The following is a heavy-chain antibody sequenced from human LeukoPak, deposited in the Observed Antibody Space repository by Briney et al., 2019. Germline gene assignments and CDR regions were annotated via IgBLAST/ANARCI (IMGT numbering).Heavy chain of an antibody. CDR3: AKDPEKISLNWFDP. Sequence: GGSLRLSCAASGFTFSNYARSWVRQARGKGLEWVSSISGSGAGTYYADSVKGRFTSSRDNSKNTLYLPMHPLSAEDTAIFYCAKDPEKISLNWFDPWGQGTLVTVSS. J-gene: IGHJ5*02. CDR2: ISGSGAGT. V-gene: IGHV3-23*01. CDR1: GFTFSNYA.